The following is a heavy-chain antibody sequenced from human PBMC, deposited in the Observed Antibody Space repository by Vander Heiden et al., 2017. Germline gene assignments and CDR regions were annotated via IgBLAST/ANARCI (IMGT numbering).Heavy chain of an antibody. CDR1: GFTFSSSG. V-gene: IGHV3-33*01. CDR2: IWYDGSNK. Sequence: QVQLVESGGGVVKPGRSLRLSCAASGFTFSSSGMHWVRQAPVKGLEWVAVIWYDGSNKYYADSLKGRFTISRDNSKNTLYLQMNSLRAEDTAVYYCARDGDGFNPDYWGQGTLVTVSS. D-gene: IGHD3-10*01. CDR3: ARDGDGFNPDY. J-gene: IGHJ4*02.